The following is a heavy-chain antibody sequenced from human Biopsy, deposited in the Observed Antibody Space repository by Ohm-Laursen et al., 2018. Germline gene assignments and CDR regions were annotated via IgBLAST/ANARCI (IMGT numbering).Heavy chain of an antibody. CDR1: GGSIKSYY. V-gene: IGHV4-59*01. CDR3: ARITGDPSY. Sequence: GTLSLTCTVSGGSIKSYYWNWIRQSPGKGLEWIGFIYYTGHTNYNPSLKSRATISVDTSKNQFSLKVISVTAADTAVYYCARITGDPSYWGQGILVTVPS. CDR2: IYYTGHT. D-gene: IGHD7-27*01. J-gene: IGHJ4*02.